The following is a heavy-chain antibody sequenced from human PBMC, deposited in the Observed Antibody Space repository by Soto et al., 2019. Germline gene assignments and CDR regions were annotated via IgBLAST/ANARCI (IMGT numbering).Heavy chain of an antibody. CDR1: GFTFSSYW. D-gene: IGHD6-19*01. CDR2: INSDGSST. J-gene: IGHJ6*02. CDR3: ARDRVAVAGLNYYYYGMDV. Sequence: PGGSLRLSCAASGFTFSSYWMHWVRQAPGKGLVWVSRINSDGSSTSYADSVKGRFTISRDSAKNTLYLQMNSLRAEDTAVYYCARDRVAVAGLNYYYYGMDVWGQGTTVTVSS. V-gene: IGHV3-74*01.